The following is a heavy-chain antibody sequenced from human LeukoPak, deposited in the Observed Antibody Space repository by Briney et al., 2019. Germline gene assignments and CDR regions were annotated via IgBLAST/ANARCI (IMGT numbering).Heavy chain of an antibody. J-gene: IGHJ4*02. Sequence: SETLSLTCTVSGGSFSSYFWSWIRQPPGKGLEWIGYIYYSGNTNYNPSLKSRVIISVDTSKNQFSLKLSSVTAADTAVYYCARTPTRGGFDSWGQGTLVTVSS. V-gene: IGHV4-59*01. D-gene: IGHD2-15*01. CDR1: GGSFSSYF. CDR3: ARTPTRGGFDS. CDR2: IYYSGNT.